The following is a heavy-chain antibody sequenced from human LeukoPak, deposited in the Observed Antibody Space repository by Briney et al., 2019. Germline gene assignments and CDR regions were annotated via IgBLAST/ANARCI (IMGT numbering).Heavy chain of an antibody. V-gene: IGHV1-2*06. J-gene: IGHJ4*02. Sequence: ASVKVSCKASGYTFTGYYMHWVRQAPGQGLEWMGRINPNSGGTNYAQKFQGRVTMTRDTSISTAYMELSRLRSDDTAVYYCATLPRYCSGGSCYGWGQGTLVTVSS. CDR3: ATLPRYCSGGSCYG. CDR2: INPNSGGT. D-gene: IGHD2-15*01. CDR1: GYTFTGYY.